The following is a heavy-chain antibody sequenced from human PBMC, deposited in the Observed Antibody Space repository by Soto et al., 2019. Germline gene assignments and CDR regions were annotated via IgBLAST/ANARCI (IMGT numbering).Heavy chain of an antibody. J-gene: IGHJ5*02. CDR3: ARHDSGHENWFDP. V-gene: IGHV4-39*01. CDR2: IYYSGST. Sequence: SETLSLTCTVSGGSISSSSYYWGWIRQPPGKGLEWIGSIYYSGSTYYNPSLKSRVTISVDTSKNQFSLKLSSVTAADPAVYYCARHDSGHENWFDPWGPGTLLTVSS. D-gene: IGHD5-12*01. CDR1: GGSISSSSYY.